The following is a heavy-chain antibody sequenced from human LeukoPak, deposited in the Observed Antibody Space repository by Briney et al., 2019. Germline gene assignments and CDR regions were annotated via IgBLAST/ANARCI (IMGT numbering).Heavy chain of an antibody. D-gene: IGHD4-23*01. J-gene: IGHJ4*02. V-gene: IGHV1-2*02. Sequence: ASVKVSCKASGYTFTGYYMHWVRQAPGQGLEWMGWINPNSGGTNYAQKFQGRVTMTRDTPISTAYMELSRLRSDDTAVYYCATGISTVVKSELDYWGQGTLVTVSS. CDR3: ATGISTVVKSELDY. CDR1: GYTFTGYY. CDR2: INPNSGGT.